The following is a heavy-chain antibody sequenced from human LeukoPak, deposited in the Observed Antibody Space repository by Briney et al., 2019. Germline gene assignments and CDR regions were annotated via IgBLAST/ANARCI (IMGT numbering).Heavy chain of an antibody. CDR3: TTYGSGRKFDY. D-gene: IGHD3-10*01. V-gene: IGHV3-15*04. J-gene: IGHJ4*02. Sequence: GGSLRLSCAASGFTFINAWMNWVRQAPGKGLEWVGRIESKTDGGTTDYAAPVKGRFTISRDDSTNTLYLQMNSLKSEDTAVYCTTYGSGRKFDYWGQGILVTVSS. CDR1: GFTFINAW. CDR2: IESKTDGGTT.